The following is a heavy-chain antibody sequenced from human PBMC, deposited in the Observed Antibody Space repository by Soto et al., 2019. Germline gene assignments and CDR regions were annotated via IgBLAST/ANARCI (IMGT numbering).Heavy chain of an antibody. J-gene: IGHJ3*02. CDR2: FDPEDGET. Sequence: ASVKVSCKVSGYTLTELSIHWVRQAPGKGLEWMGGFDPEDGETIYAQKFQGRVTMTEDTSTDTAYMELSSLRSEDTAVYYCAKGSRNLYYDSSGYYSAFDIWGQGTMVTVSS. V-gene: IGHV1-24*01. CDR3: AKGSRNLYYDSSGYYSAFDI. CDR1: GYTLTELS. D-gene: IGHD3-22*01.